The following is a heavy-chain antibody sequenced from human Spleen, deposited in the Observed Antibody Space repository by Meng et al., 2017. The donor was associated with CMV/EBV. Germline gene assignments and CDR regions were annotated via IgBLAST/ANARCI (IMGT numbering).Heavy chain of an antibody. D-gene: IGHD1-26*01. V-gene: IGHV3-23*01. Sequence: GESLKISCAASGFTFSSYAMSWVRQAPGKGLEWVSGINNDGTNTYYADSVKGRFTISRDNAKDMLYLQMNNLRVDDTAMFYCGEFAVGWGQGTLVTVSS. CDR2: INNDGTNT. CDR1: GFTFSSYA. CDR3: GEFAVG. J-gene: IGHJ4*02.